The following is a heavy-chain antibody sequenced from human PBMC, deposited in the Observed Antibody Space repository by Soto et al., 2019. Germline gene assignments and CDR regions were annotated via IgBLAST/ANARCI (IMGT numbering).Heavy chain of an antibody. J-gene: IGHJ4*02. D-gene: IGHD3-3*01. V-gene: IGHV4-34*01. CDR3: ARGPAPLDDFWSGYTNQDY. Sequence: SETLSLTSAVYGGSFSGYYWSWIRQPPGKGLEGNGEINHSGSTNYNPSLKSRVTISVDTSKNQFSLKLSSVTAADTAVYYCARGPAPLDDFWSGYTNQDYWGQGTLVTVS. CDR1: GGSFSGYY. CDR2: INHSGST.